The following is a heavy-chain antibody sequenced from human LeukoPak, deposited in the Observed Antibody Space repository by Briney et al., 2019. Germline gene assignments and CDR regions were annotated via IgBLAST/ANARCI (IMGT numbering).Heavy chain of an antibody. J-gene: IGHJ2*01. Sequence: PSETLSLTCTVSGGSISSSSYYWGWIRQPPGKGLEWIGSIYYSGSTYYNPSLKSRVTISVDTSKNQFSLKLSSVTAADTAVYYCARASYGDSGSGSWYFDLWGRGTLVTVSS. CDR1: GGSISSSSYY. D-gene: IGHD4-17*01. V-gene: IGHV4-39*01. CDR3: ARASYGDSGSGSWYFDL. CDR2: IYYSGST.